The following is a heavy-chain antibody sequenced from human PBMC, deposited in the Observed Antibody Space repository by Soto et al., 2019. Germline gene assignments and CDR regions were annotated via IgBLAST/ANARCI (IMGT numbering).Heavy chain of an antibody. Sequence: PGGSLRLSCAASGFTFSSYSMNWVRQAPGKGLEWVSYISSSSSTIYYADSVKGRFTISRDNAKNSLYLQMNSLRAEDTAVYYCARGVWLGDLFTFDPWGQGSLVTVSS. J-gene: IGHJ5*02. CDR1: GFTFSSYS. D-gene: IGHD3-10*01. CDR3: ARGVWLGDLFTFDP. CDR2: ISSSSSTI. V-gene: IGHV3-48*04.